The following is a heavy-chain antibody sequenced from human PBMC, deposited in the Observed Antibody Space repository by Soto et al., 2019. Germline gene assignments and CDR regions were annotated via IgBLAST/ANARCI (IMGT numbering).Heavy chain of an antibody. Sequence: SETLSLTCTVSGGSISSYYWSWIRRPPGKGLEWIGYIYYSGSTNYNPSLKSRVTISVDTSKNQFSLKLSSVTAADTAVYYCAREPHYYYDSSGYHLNAFDIWRQGTMVTVPS. CDR2: IYYSGST. V-gene: IGHV4-59*01. D-gene: IGHD3-22*01. CDR1: GGSISSYY. J-gene: IGHJ3*02. CDR3: AREPHYYYDSSGYHLNAFDI.